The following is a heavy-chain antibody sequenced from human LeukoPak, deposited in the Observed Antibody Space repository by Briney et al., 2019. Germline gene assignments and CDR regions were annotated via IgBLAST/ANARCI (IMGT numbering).Heavy chain of an antibody. D-gene: IGHD3-10*01. J-gene: IGHJ4*02. CDR1: GFTFSSYA. Sequence: GGSLRLSCAASGFTFSSYAMHWVRQAPGKGLEWVAVISYDGSNKYYADSVKGRFTISRDNSKNTLYLQMNSLRAEDTAVYYCARDYYGSGSYDYWGQGTLVTVSS. V-gene: IGHV3-30-3*01. CDR3: ARDYYGSGSYDY. CDR2: ISYDGSNK.